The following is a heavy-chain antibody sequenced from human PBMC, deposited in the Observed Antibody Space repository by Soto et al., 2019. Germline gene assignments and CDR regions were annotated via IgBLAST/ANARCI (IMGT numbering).Heavy chain of an antibody. Sequence: SETLSLTCAVSGVTISTYYWSWIRQPPGKGLEWIGYNCHSGTTNYNPSLKSRVTISVDTSKNQFSLRLTSVTAADTAISYSEIEAYIGYGHAIDHWGQGILVTV. CDR1: GVTISTYY. CDR3: EIEAYIGYGHAIDH. D-gene: IGHD5-12*01. J-gene: IGHJ4*02. V-gene: IGHV4-59*01. CDR2: NCHSGTT.